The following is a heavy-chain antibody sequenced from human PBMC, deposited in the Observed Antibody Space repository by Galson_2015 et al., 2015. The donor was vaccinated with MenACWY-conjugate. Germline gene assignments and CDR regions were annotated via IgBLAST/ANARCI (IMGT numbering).Heavy chain of an antibody. V-gene: IGHV3-9*01. D-gene: IGHD2-21*02. CDR3: VKETGGSDFYMGPRAFDM. J-gene: IGHJ3*02. Sequence: TIAYADSVKGRFTVSSDNAQNSLYLQLNSLREEDTASYYCVKETGGSDFYMGPRAFDMWGRGTLVIVSS. CDR2: TI.